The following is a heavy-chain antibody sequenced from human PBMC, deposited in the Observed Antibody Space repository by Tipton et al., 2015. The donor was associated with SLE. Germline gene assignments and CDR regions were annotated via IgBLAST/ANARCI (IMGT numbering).Heavy chain of an antibody. J-gene: IGHJ3*02. D-gene: IGHD1-26*01. CDR1: GFTFSSYV. Sequence: QLVQSGGGVVQPGRSLRLSCAASGFTFSSYVMHWVRQAPGKGLEWVAVISYDGSNKYYADSVKGRFTISRDNSKNTPYLQMNSLRADDTAVYYCARDPSSYSGSYEGAFDAFDIWGQGTMVTVSS. V-gene: IGHV3-30-3*01. CDR2: ISYDGSNK. CDR3: ARDPSSYSGSYEGAFDAFDI.